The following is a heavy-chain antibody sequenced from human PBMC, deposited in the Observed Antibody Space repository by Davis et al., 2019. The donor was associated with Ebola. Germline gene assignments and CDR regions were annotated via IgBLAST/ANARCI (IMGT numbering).Heavy chain of an antibody. CDR3: ARTLMTTVTAPYYGMDV. CDR2: INPSGGST. J-gene: IGHJ6*02. Sequence: ASVKVSCKAPGYTFTSYYMHWVRQAPGQGLEWMGIINPSGGSTSYAQKFQGRVTMTRDTSTSTVYMELSSLRSEDTAVYYCARTLMTTVTAPYYGMDVWGQGTTVTVSS. V-gene: IGHV1-46*01. CDR1: GYTFTSYY. D-gene: IGHD4-17*01.